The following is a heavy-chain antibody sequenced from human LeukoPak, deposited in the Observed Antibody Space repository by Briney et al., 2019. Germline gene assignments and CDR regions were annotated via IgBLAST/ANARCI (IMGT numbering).Heavy chain of an antibody. Sequence: PGRSLRLSCDASGFIFSDYSMNWVRQAPGEGLAWVASITSAGGYRHYADSVKGRFTISRDNAKNSLFLQMNSLRVEDTAVYFCATSGVFVSPNAITGNWYMDVWGRGTTVIVSS. CDR1: GFIFSDYS. D-gene: IGHD2-21*01. J-gene: IGHJ6*03. CDR2: ITSAGGYR. V-gene: IGHV3-21*01. CDR3: ATSGVFVSPNAITGNWYMDV.